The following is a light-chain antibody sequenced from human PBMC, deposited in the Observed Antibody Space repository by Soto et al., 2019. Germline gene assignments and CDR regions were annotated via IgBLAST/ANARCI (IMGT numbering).Light chain of an antibody. CDR2: GAS. J-gene: IGKJ2*01. Sequence: EIVLTQSPDTLSLSPGERATLSCRASQSVGTYLVWYQQKPAQAPRLLIYGASIRAAGIPARFSGSGSGTDFTLPISSLEPEDFAVYYCQQRSHGFGQGTKLEIK. V-gene: IGKV3-11*01. CDR3: QQRSHG. CDR1: QSVGTY.